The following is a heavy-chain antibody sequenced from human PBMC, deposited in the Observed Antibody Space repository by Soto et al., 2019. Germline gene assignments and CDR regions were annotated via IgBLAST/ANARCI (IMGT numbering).Heavy chain of an antibody. CDR2: XNPNRXNP. D-gene: IGHD3-16*01. Sequence: GXSVKVSCKASGYTFTSYDINWVRQATGQGLEWMARXNPNRXNPGYEQKFQXXVTMTRNXXISKDYMEMSSLRSEDTAVYYCARVQKVWGMDVWGKETTVTVSS. V-gene: IGHV1-8*01. CDR1: GYTFTSYD. J-gene: IGHJ6*04. CDR3: ARVQKVWGMDV.